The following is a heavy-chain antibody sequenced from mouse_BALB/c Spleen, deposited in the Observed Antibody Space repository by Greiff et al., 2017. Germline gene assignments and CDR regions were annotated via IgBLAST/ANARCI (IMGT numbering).Heavy chain of an antibody. CDR2: ISDGGSYT. D-gene: IGHD1-1*01. Sequence: EVQGVESGGGLVKPGGSLKLSCAASGFTFSDYYMYWVRQTPEKRLEWVATISDGGSYTYYPDSVKGRFTISRDNAKNNLYLQMSSLKSEDTAMYYCARAISIRTRAMDYWGQGTSVTVSS. J-gene: IGHJ4*01. CDR3: ARAISIRTRAMDY. V-gene: IGHV5-4*02. CDR1: GFTFSDYY.